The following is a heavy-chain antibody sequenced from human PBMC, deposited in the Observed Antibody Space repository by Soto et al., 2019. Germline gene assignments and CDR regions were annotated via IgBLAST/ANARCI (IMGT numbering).Heavy chain of an antibody. CDR3: AREELGCIDY. CDR1: GFTFSSYA. V-gene: IGHV3-30-3*01. CDR2: ISYDGSNK. J-gene: IGHJ4*02. Sequence: QVQLVESGGGVVQPGRSLRLSCAASGFTFSSYAMHWVRQAPGKGLEWVAVISYDGSNKYYADSEKGRFTISRDNSKNTLYLQMNSLRAEDTAVYYCAREELGCIDYWGQGTLVTVSS. D-gene: IGHD7-27*01.